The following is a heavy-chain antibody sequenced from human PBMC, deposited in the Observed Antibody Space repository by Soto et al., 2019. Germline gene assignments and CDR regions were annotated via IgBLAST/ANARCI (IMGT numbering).Heavy chain of an antibody. CDR2: INEDGSET. V-gene: IGHV3-7*05. J-gene: IGHJ4*02. CDR1: GFTFRTYW. D-gene: IGHD2-15*01. Sequence: EGHLVESGGALAQPGGSLRLSCAASGFTFRTYWMSWVRQAPGKGLEWVANINEDGSETYYVESVKGRFTMSRDDAKNSLFLQMNSLRAEDTALYYCARGGGIGTVDYWGQVTLVTVSS. CDR3: ARGGGIGTVDY.